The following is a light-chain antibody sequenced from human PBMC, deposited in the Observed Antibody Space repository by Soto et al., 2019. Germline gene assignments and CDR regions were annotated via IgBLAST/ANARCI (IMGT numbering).Light chain of an antibody. CDR2: GAS. V-gene: IGKV1-6*02. CDR1: QGIGTE. Sequence: AIQMTQSPSSLSASVGDRVTITCRASQGIGTELGSYQLKPGNAPKLLVYGASTLQSGVLPRFSGSGSGTDFTLTISRLQPDDFATYYCLQDFSSPRTFGQGTKVEIK. J-gene: IGKJ1*01. CDR3: LQDFSSPRT.